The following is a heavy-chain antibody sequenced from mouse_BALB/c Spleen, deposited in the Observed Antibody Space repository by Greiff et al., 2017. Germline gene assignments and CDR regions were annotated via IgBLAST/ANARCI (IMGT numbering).Heavy chain of an antibody. CDR3: ARRDGYDVKAMDY. CDR1: GYTFTDYA. V-gene: IGHV1S137*01. CDR2: ISTYYGDA. J-gene: IGHJ4*01. Sequence: VKLQQSGAELVRPGVSVKISCKGSGYTFTDYAMHWVKQSHAKSLEWIGVISTYYGDASYNQKFKGKATMTVDKSSSTAYMELARLTSEDSAIYYCARRDGYDVKAMDYWGQGTSVTVSS. D-gene: IGHD2-2*01.